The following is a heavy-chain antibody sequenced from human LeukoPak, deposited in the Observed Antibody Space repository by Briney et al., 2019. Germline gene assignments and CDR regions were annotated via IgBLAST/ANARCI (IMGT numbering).Heavy chain of an antibody. CDR1: GFTFSNFW. CDR3: ARAGARSSWYRGYFDY. D-gene: IGHD6-13*01. J-gene: IGHJ4*02. V-gene: IGHV3-7*01. CDR2: IKQDGSVK. Sequence: GGSLRLSCAASGFTFSNFWMNWVRQAPGKGLEWVANIKQDGSVKHYVDSVKGRFTISRDNTKNSLYLQMNSLRAEDTAVYYCARAGARSSWYRGYFDYWGQGTLVTVSS.